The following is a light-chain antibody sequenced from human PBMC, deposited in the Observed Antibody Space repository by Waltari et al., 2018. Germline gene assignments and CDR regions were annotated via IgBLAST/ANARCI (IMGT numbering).Light chain of an antibody. CDR1: QGISKF. J-gene: IGKJ4*01. V-gene: IGKV1-16*01. CDR2: GAS. CDR3: QQYKTFPLT. Sequence: DIQMTQSPSSLSASVGDRFTITCRASQGISKFLAWFRQKPGKAPASLIYGASSLQSGVPSRFSGSGSGTDFTLTISSLQPEDFASYYCQQYKTFPLTFGGGTKVEIK.